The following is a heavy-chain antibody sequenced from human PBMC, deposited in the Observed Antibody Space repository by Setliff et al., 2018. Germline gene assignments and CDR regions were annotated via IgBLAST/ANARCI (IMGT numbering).Heavy chain of an antibody. CDR1: GFTFSSYE. J-gene: IGHJ3*02. D-gene: IGHD2-2*01. Sequence: GSLRLSCAASGFTFSSYEMNWVRQAPGKGLEWVSYISSSGSSYIHYEDSMKGRFTISRDNAKNSLYLQMNSLRAEDTAVYYCARDGDCSSTSCYGVDAFDIWGQGTMVTVSS. CDR2: ISSSGSSYI. CDR3: ARDGDCSSTSCYGVDAFDI. V-gene: IGHV3-48*03.